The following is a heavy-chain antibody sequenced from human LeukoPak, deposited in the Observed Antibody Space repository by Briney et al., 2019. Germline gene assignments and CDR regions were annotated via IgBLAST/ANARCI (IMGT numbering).Heavy chain of an antibody. CDR1: GGSISSSSYY. CDR2: IYTSGST. Sequence: SETLSLTCTVSGGSISSSSYYWSWIRQPAGKGLEWIGRIYTSGSTNYNPSLKSRVTISVDTSKNQFSLKLSSVTAADTAVYYCARDSGYDSRFDYWGQGTLVTVSS. J-gene: IGHJ4*02. V-gene: IGHV4-61*02. D-gene: IGHD5-12*01. CDR3: ARDSGYDSRFDY.